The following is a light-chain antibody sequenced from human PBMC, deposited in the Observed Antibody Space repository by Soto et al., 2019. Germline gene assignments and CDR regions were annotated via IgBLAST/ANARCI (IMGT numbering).Light chain of an antibody. CDR2: SNT. Sequence: LTQPHSVSGAPGQRVTISCTGSNSNIGAGFGVQWYQQFPRTAPRLLIYSNTNRPSGVPDRFSASKSGTSASLAITGLRAEDEADYYCQSFDINVLALIFGVGTKLTVL. J-gene: IGLJ2*01. CDR3: QSFDINVLALI. V-gene: IGLV1-40*01. CDR1: NSNIGAGFG.